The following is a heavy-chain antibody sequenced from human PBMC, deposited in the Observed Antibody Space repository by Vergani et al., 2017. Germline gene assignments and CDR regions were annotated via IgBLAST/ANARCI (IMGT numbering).Heavy chain of an antibody. CDR2: IKQDGSEK. CDR3: ARVPGYSYGYYYYYYMDV. J-gene: IGHJ6*03. V-gene: IGHV3-7*01. CDR1: GFTFSSYW. D-gene: IGHD5-18*01. Sequence: EVQLVESGGGLVQPGGSLRLSCAASGFTFSSYWMSWVRQAPGKGLEWVANIKQDGSEKYYVDSVKGRFTISRDNAKNSLHLQMNSLRAEDTAVYYCARVPGYSYGYYYYYYMDVWGKGTTVTVSS.